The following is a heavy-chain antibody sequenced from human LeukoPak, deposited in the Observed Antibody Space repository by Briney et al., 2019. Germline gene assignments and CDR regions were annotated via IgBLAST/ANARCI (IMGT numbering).Heavy chain of an antibody. CDR3: AKDLGATVVTPGFDP. CDR2: IRYDASNK. V-gene: IGHV3-30*02. D-gene: IGHD4-23*01. Sequence: GRSLRLSCAASGFTFSSYAMHWVRQAPGKGLEWVAFIRYDASNKYYADSVKGRFTISRDNSKNTLYLQMNSLRAEDTAVYYCAKDLGATVVTPGFDPWGQGTLVTVSS. CDR1: GFTFSSYA. J-gene: IGHJ5*02.